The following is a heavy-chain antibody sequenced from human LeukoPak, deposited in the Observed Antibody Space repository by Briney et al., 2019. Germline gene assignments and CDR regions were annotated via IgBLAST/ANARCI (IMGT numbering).Heavy chain of an antibody. CDR3: ARMYYYDSSGLTPFDY. CDR1: GFTFSSYS. CDR2: ISSSSSYI. Sequence: GGSLRLSCAASGFTFSSYSMNWVRQAPGKGLEWVSSISSSSSYIYYADSVKGRFTISRDNAKNSLYLQMNSLRAEDTAVYYCARMYYYDSSGLTPFDYWGQGTLVTVSS. D-gene: IGHD3-22*01. V-gene: IGHV3-21*01. J-gene: IGHJ4*02.